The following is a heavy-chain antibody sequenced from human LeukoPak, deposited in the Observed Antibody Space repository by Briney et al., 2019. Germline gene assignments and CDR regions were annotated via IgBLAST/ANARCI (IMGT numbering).Heavy chain of an antibody. V-gene: IGHV1-8*03. Sequence: ASVKVSCMASGYTFTSYDINWVRQATGQGLEWMGWMNPNSGNTGYAQKFQGRVTITRNTSISTAYMELSSLRSEDTAVYYCARQIGSGPYDYVWGRYYYYYMDVWGKGTTVTVSS. CDR2: MNPNSGNT. J-gene: IGHJ6*03. D-gene: IGHD3-16*01. CDR3: ARQIGSGPYDYVWGRYYYYYMDV. CDR1: GYTFTSYD.